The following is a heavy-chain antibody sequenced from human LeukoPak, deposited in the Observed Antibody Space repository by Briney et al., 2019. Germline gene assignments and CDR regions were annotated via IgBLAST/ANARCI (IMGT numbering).Heavy chain of an antibody. D-gene: IGHD3-22*01. CDR2: IYYSGST. J-gene: IGHJ2*01. CDR3: ARDHRPYYYDSSDGLGFDL. Sequence: PSETLSLTCAVSGGSISSGGYSWSWIRQPPGKGLEWIGYIYYSGSTNYNPSLKSRVTISVDTSKNQFSLKLSSVTAADTAVYYCARDHRPYYYDSSDGLGFDLWGRGTLVTVSS. V-gene: IGHV4-61*08. CDR1: GGSISSGGYS.